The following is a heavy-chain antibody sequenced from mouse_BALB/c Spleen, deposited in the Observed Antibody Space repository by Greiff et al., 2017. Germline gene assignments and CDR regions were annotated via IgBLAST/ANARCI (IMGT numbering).Heavy chain of an antibody. J-gene: IGHJ3*01. CDR1: GYTFTSYW. CDR3: AKTDRYDSAWFAY. V-gene: IGHV1-87*01. Sequence: QVQLQQSGAELARPGASVKLSCKASGYTFTSYWMQWVKQRPGQGLEWIGAIYPGDGDTRYTQKFKGKATLTADKSSSTAYMQLSSLASEDSAVYYCAKTDRYDSAWFAYWGQGTLVTVSA. CDR2: IYPGDGDT. D-gene: IGHD2-14*01.